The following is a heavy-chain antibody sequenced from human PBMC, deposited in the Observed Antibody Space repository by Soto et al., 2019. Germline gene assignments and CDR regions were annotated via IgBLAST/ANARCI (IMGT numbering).Heavy chain of an antibody. D-gene: IGHD2-15*01. V-gene: IGHV3-23*01. J-gene: IGHJ2*01. Sequence: GGSLRLSCAASGFTFSSYAMSWVRQAPGKGLEWVSAISGSGGSTYYADSVKGRFTISRDNSKNTLYLQMNSLRAEDAAVYYCSKARGDVVVAAMVWYFDLWGRGTLVTVSS. CDR1: GFTFSSYA. CDR2: ISGSGGST. CDR3: SKARGDVVVAAMVWYFDL.